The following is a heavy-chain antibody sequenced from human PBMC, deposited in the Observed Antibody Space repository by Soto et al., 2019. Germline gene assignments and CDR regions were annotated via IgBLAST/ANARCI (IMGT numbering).Heavy chain of an antibody. CDR2: ILYSGST. V-gene: IGHV4-39*01. CDR3: AKSGGSHEFHYYMDV. D-gene: IGHD2-15*01. J-gene: IGHJ6*03. CDR1: GGSISSSDYY. Sequence: QLQLQESGPGLVKPSETLSLTCTVSGGSISSSDYYWVCIRQPPGKGLEGIGSILYSGSTYYNPPLNSRVTISVDTSKIQLSLNLRSVTAADTAVYYRAKSGGSHEFHYYMDVWGKGTTVTVSS.